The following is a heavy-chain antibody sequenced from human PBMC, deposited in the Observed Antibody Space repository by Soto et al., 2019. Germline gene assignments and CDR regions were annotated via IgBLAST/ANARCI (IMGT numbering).Heavy chain of an antibody. CDR1: GGSISSGDYS. V-gene: IGHV4-30-2*01. J-gene: IGHJ5*02. CDR3: ASEGRGWSGEVSELGP. D-gene: IGHD1-26*01. Sequence: HLQLQASGSGLVKPSQTLSLTCGVSGGSISSGDYSWNWIRQTPGKGLEWIGNIYNTGSTSYNPSLYIGLPISSDSSNNEIGLKLGSVTAGDTAVYYCASEGRGWSGEVSELGPWGQGT. CDR2: IYNTGST.